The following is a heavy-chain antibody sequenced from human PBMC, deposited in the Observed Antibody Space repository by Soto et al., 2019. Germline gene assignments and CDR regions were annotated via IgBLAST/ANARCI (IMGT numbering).Heavy chain of an antibody. CDR2: IWYDGSNK. Sequence: GVSLRLSCAASGFTFSSYGMHWVRQAPGKGLEWVAVIWYDGSNKYYADSVKGRFTISRDNSKNTLYLQMNSLRAEDTAVYYCAREGGGIVVVPYGMDVWGQGTTVTVS. CDR1: GFTFSSYG. CDR3: AREGGGIVVVPYGMDV. V-gene: IGHV3-33*01. J-gene: IGHJ6*02. D-gene: IGHD6-19*01.